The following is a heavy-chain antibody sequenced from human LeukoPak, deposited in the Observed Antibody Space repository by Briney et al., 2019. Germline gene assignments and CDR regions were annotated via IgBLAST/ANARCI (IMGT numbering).Heavy chain of an antibody. CDR3: ARVGSILLWFGELHNWFDP. Sequence: ASVKVSCKASGYTFTSYGISWVRQAPGQGLEWMGWISAYNGNTNYAQKLQGRVTMTTDTSTSTAYMELRSLRSDDTAVYYCARVGSILLWFGELHNWFDPWGQGTLVTVSS. CDR1: GYTFTSYG. CDR2: ISAYNGNT. D-gene: IGHD3-10*01. J-gene: IGHJ5*02. V-gene: IGHV1-18*01.